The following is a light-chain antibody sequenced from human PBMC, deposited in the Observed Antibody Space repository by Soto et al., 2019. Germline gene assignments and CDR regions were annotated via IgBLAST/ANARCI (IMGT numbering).Light chain of an antibody. CDR2: DVS. J-gene: IGLJ2*01. CDR3: SSYTSSSTLMV. Sequence: QSALTQPASVSGSPGQSITISCTGNSSDVGGYNYVSWYQQHPGKAPKLMIYDVSNWPSGVSNRFSGSKSGNTASLTISGLQAEDEADYYCSSYTSSSTLMVFGGGTKLTVL. V-gene: IGLV2-14*01. CDR1: SSDVGGYNY.